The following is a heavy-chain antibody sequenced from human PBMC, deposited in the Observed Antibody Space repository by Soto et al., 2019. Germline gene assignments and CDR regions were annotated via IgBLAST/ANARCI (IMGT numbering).Heavy chain of an antibody. CDR1: GYSISSSSYY. J-gene: IGHJ5*02. Sequence: PSETLSLTCIFSGYSISSSSYYWGWIRQPPGKGLEWIATIYYSGTTYYNPSLKSRVTVSVDTSRNQFSLKLSSVTAADTAIYYCATHTYYGLLTDNWFDPWGQGTLVTVSS. CDR3: ATHTYYGLLTDNWFDP. CDR2: IYYSGTT. V-gene: IGHV4-39*01. D-gene: IGHD3-9*01.